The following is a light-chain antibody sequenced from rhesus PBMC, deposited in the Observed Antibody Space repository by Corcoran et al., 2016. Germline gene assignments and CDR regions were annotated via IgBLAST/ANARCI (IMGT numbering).Light chain of an antibody. CDR3: AIRSSSAVL. CDR1: SGINVGSYS. J-gene: IGLJ3*01. CDR2: YYSNSSK. V-gene: IGLV5-69*01. Sequence: QPVLTQPPSLSASPGASATISCTLSSGINVGSYSIFWYQQKPGSPPRYLMYYYSNSSKGQGSGVPSRFSGSKDASATAGLLLICGLQSEDEAGYYCAIRSSSAVLFGGGTRLTVL.